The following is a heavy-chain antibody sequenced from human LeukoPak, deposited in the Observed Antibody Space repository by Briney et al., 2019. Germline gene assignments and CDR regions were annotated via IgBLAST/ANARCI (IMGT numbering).Heavy chain of an antibody. CDR1: GFTFTSSA. Sequence: GASVKVSCKASGFTFTSSAMQWVRQAPGQGLEWMGIINPSGGSTSYAQKFQGRVTMTRDMSTSTVYMELSSLRSEDTAVYYCALLVDSGFDYWGQGTLVTVSS. D-gene: IGHD3-10*01. J-gene: IGHJ4*02. CDR2: INPSGGST. CDR3: ALLVDSGFDY. V-gene: IGHV1-46*03.